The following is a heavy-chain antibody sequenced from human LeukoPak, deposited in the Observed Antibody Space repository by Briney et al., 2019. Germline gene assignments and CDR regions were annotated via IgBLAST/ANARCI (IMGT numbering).Heavy chain of an antibody. Sequence: SETLSLTYTVSGGSFSTYYWSWIRQPPGKGLEWIGYIYYNGYTDYNPSLKSRVTISVHTSKNQFSLKLSSVTAADTAVYYCARDRHWTNDWVFDYWGQGTLVTVSS. CDR3: ARDRHWTNDWVFDY. CDR2: IYYNGYT. V-gene: IGHV4-59*01. J-gene: IGHJ4*02. D-gene: IGHD1/OR15-1a*01. CDR1: GGSFSTYY.